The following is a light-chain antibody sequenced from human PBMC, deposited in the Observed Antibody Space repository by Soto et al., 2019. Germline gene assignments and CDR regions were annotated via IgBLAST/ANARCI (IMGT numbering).Light chain of an antibody. J-gene: IGKJ1*01. Sequence: EIVLTQSPGTLSLSPGERATLSCRASQSVSSSYLAWYQQKPGQPPRLLIFDASNRATGIPDRFSGSGSGTDFTLTISSLEPEDVAVYYCQHYGRSPPSWTFGQGTKVEIQ. V-gene: IGKV3-20*01. CDR1: QSVSSSY. CDR3: QHYGRSPPSWT. CDR2: DAS.